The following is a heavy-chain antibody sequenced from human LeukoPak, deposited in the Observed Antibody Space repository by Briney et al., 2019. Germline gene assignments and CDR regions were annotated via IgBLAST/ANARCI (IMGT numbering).Heavy chain of an antibody. Sequence: SETLSLTCTVSGGSISSSSYYWGWIRQPPGKGLEWIGSIYYSGSTNYNPSLKSRVTISVDTSKNQFSLKLSSVTAADTAVYYCARGLGSKFTGPFDYWGQGTLVTVSS. D-gene: IGHD3-10*01. CDR2: IYYSGST. CDR3: ARGLGSKFTGPFDY. V-gene: IGHV4-39*07. CDR1: GGSISSSSYY. J-gene: IGHJ4*02.